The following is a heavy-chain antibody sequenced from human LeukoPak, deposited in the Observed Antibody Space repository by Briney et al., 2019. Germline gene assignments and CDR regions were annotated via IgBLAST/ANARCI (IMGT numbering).Heavy chain of an antibody. CDR1: GYSFTAYW. Sequence: GESLKISCKGSGYSFTAYWIGWVRQMPGKGLEWMGIIYPGDSDTRYSPSFRGQVTISVDKSNSIAYLQWSSLKASDTAMYFCARPIAGGDSGYFQYWGQGTLVTVSS. CDR2: IYPGDSDT. J-gene: IGHJ1*01. D-gene: IGHD4-23*01. V-gene: IGHV5-51*01. CDR3: ARPIAGGDSGYFQY.